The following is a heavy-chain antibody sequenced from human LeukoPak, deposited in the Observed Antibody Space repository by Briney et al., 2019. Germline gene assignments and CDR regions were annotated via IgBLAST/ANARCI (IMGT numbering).Heavy chain of an antibody. Sequence: TGGSLRLSCTASASGVDFSSHSMNWVRQAPGKGLEWISYIHSSGNYIFDAASVKGRFTVSRDNARNSLYLQMNSLRAEDTATYYCAREYNSRATFDYWGQGTLVTVSS. CDR1: ASGVDFSSHS. CDR3: AREYNSRATFDY. CDR2: IHSSGNYI. D-gene: IGHD1-14*01. J-gene: IGHJ4*02. V-gene: IGHV3-21*05.